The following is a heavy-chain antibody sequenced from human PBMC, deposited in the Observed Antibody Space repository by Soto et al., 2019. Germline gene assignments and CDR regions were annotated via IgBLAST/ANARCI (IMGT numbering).Heavy chain of an antibody. J-gene: IGHJ4*02. CDR1: GFSVSSNY. Sequence: EVQLVESGGGLVQPGGSLRLSLAASGFSVSSNYLHWVRQAPGKGLWWIAVINSGGPTYYADSVKGRVRISRDISTNTIYLQMNSRRPGDAAVYYCERDSKGGGIFDYWGQGTLVTVSS. CDR3: ERDSKGGGIFDY. CDR2: INSGGPT. V-gene: IGHV3-66*01. D-gene: IGHD1-20*01.